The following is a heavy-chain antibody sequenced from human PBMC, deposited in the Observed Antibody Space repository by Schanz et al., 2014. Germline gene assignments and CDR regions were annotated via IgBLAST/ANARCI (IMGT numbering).Heavy chain of an antibody. J-gene: IGHJ6*03. Sequence: QVQLVESGGGVVQPGRSLRLSCAASGFTFSSYALHWVRQAPGKGLEWVAVIWSDGTNDYYADSVKGRFTISGDSSKSTVSLQMKSLRAEDTAVYYCARVKYCTITRCYRAETEGIYYMDVWGKGTPVTVSS. CDR3: ARVKYCTITRCYRAETEGIYYMDV. D-gene: IGHD2-2*01. V-gene: IGHV3-33*08. CDR1: GFTFSSYA. CDR2: IWSDGTND.